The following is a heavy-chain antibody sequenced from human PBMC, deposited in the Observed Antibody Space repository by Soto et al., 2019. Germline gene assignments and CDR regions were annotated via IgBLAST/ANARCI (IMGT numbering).Heavy chain of an antibody. J-gene: IGHJ3*02. CDR3: ARLAYCGGDCYSHDGLDI. D-gene: IGHD2-21*01. CDR2: IYPGDSNR. Sequence: PGESLKISCKGSGYTCTNYWIAWVRQMPGKGLEWMGIIYPGDSNRKYSPSFQGQVTMSVDKSIITAYLHWSSLKASDTAIYYCARLAYCGGDCYSHDGLDIWGQGTKVTVSS. V-gene: IGHV5-51*01. CDR1: GYTCTNYW.